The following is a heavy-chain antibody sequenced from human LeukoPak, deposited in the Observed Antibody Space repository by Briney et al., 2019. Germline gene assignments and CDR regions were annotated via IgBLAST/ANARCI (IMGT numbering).Heavy chain of an antibody. J-gene: IGHJ6*02. CDR2: ISAYNGNT. CDR1: GYTFTSYG. V-gene: IGHV1-18*01. D-gene: IGHD3-16*01. CDR3: VRGGRSTYYYYYGMDV. Sequence: VSVKVSCKPSGYTFTSYGISWVRQAPGQGLEWMGWISAYNGNTNYAQKLQGRVPMTIDTSTSTAYMELRSLRSDDTAVYYCVRGGRSTYYYYYGMDVWGQGTTVTVSS.